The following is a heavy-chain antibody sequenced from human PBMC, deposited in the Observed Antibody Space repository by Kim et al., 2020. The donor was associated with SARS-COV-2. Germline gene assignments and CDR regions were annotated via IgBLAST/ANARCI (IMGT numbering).Heavy chain of an antibody. Sequence: ADSVKGRITISRDNSKNTLNLQMNSLRVEDTAVYYCACDIRQCINPPVDYWGQGTLVTVSS. J-gene: IGHJ4*02. D-gene: IGHD3-10*01. CDR3: ACDIRQCINPPVDY. V-gene: IGHV3-30*07.